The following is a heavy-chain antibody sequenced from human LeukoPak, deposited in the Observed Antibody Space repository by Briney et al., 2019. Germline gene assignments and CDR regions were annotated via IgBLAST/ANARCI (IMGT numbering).Heavy chain of an antibody. CDR1: GGSISSYY. Sequence: SETLSLTCTVSGGSISSYYWTWIRLPPGKGLEWIGYIYYTGSTKYNPSLKSRVTISVDTSKNQFSLKLTSVTAADTAMYYCARVHYYGSGLSSYFDYWGQGTLLTVSS. CDR2: IYYTGST. V-gene: IGHV4-59*01. D-gene: IGHD3-10*01. J-gene: IGHJ4*02. CDR3: ARVHYYGSGLSSYFDY.